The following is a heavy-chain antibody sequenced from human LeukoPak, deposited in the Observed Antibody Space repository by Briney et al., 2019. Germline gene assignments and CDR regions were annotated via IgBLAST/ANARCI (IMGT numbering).Heavy chain of an antibody. CDR3: ARFPLSSTSRKNYGMDV. J-gene: IGHJ6*02. CDR1: GYTFTSYD. D-gene: IGHD2-2*01. Sequence: GASVKVSCKASGYTFTSYDINWVRQATGQGLEWMGWMNPNSGNTGYAQKFQGRVTMTRNTSISTAYMELSSLRSEDTAVYYCARFPLSSTSRKNYGMDVWGQGTTVTVSS. CDR2: MNPNSGNT. V-gene: IGHV1-8*01.